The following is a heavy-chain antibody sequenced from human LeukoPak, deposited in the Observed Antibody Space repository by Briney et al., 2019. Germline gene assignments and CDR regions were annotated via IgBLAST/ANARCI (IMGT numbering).Heavy chain of an antibody. Sequence: GGSLRLSCAASGFTFGSYSMNWVRQAPGKGLEWVSSISSSSSYIYYADSVKGRFTISRDNAKNSLYLQMNSLRAEDTAVYYCASRSGDFDYWGQGTLVTVSS. J-gene: IGHJ4*02. CDR3: ASRSGDFDY. D-gene: IGHD7-27*01. CDR1: GFTFGSYS. V-gene: IGHV3-21*01. CDR2: ISSSSSYI.